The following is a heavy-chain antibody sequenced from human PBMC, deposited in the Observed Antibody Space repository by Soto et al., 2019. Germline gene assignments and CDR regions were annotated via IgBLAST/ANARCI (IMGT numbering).Heavy chain of an antibody. CDR1: GYTFTGYY. J-gene: IGHJ3*02. D-gene: IGHD6-19*01. CDR2: INPNSGST. CDR3: ARARQWLSHDAFDI. Sequence: ASVKVSCKASGYTFTGYYMHWVRQAPGQGLEWMGWINPNSGSTNYAQKFQGWVTTTRDTSISTAYMELSRLRSDDTAVYYCARARQWLSHDAFDIWGQGTMVTVSS. V-gene: IGHV1-2*04.